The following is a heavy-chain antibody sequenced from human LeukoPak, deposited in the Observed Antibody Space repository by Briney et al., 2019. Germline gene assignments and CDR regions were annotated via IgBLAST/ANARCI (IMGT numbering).Heavy chain of an antibody. D-gene: IGHD2-2*02. Sequence: GGSLRLSCAASGFTVSSNYMSWVRQAPGKGLEWVSVIYSGGSTYYADSVKGRFTIPRDNSKNTLYLQMNSLRAEDTAVYYCAKDGVDIVVVPAAINYYYYMDVWGKGTTVTVSS. CDR3: AKDGVDIVVVPAAINYYYYMDV. J-gene: IGHJ6*03. V-gene: IGHV3-53*01. CDR2: IYSGGST. CDR1: GFTVSSNY.